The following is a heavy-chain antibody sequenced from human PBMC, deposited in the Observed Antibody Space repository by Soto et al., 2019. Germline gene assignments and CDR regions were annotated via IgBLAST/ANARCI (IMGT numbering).Heavy chain of an antibody. Sequence: QVQLVESGGGVVQPGRSLRLSCAASGFTFSSYAMHWVRQAPGKGLEWVAVISYDGSNKYYADSVKGRFTISRDNSKNPLYLQMNSLRAEDTAVYYCAATVAVAGPQSYFDYWGQGTLVTVSS. CDR3: AATVAVAGPQSYFDY. V-gene: IGHV3-30-3*01. J-gene: IGHJ4*02. CDR1: GFTFSSYA. CDR2: ISYDGSNK. D-gene: IGHD6-19*01.